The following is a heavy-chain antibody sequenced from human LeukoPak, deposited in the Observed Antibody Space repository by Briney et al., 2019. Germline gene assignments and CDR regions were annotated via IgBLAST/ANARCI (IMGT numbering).Heavy chain of an antibody. Sequence: GGSLRLSCAASGFTFDDYAMHWVRQAPGKGLEWVSGISWNSGSIGYADSVKGRFTISRDNAKNSLYLQMNSLRAEDTALYYCAKAGYSSSWGHNWFDPWGQGTLVTVSS. J-gene: IGHJ5*02. CDR2: ISWNSGSI. CDR3: AKAGYSSSWGHNWFDP. CDR1: GFTFDDYA. D-gene: IGHD6-13*01. V-gene: IGHV3-9*01.